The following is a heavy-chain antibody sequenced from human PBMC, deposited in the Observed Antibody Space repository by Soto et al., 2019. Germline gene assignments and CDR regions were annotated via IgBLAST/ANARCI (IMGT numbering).Heavy chain of an antibody. CDR3: ARDVGDFWSGYSYGMVV. J-gene: IGHJ6*02. CDR2: INPSGGST. V-gene: IGHV1-46*01. D-gene: IGHD3-3*01. Sequence: ASVKVSCKASGYTFTSYYMHWVRQAPGQGLEWMGIINPSGGSTSYAQKFQGRVTMTRDTSTSTVYMELSSLRSEDTAVYYCARDVGDFWSGYSYGMVVWGQGTTVTVSS. CDR1: GYTFTSYY.